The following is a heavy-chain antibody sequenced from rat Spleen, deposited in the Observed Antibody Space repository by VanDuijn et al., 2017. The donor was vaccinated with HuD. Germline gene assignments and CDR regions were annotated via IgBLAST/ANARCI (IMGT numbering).Heavy chain of an antibody. CDR2: ISSEGRSS. V-gene: IGHV5-29*01. J-gene: IGHJ4*01. D-gene: IGHD1-2*01. Sequence: EVQLVESDGGLVQPGRSLKLSCAASGFTFSDYYMAWVRQAPTKGLEWVATISSEGRSSYYRDSVKGRFTISRDNAENTVYLQMNSLRSEDTATYYCGKDMNYYSTYPFYVMGAWGQGTSVTVSS. CDR3: GKDMNYYSTYPFYVMGA. CDR1: GFTFSDYY.